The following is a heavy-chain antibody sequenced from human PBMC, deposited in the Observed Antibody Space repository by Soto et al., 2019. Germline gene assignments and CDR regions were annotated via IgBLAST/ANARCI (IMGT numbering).Heavy chain of an antibody. CDR2: INPSGGST. CDR1: GYTLIMYY. D-gene: IGHD3-22*01. Sequence: GASVKVSCKASGYTLIMYYIHWMRQAPGQGLEWMGLINPSGGSTTYAQKFQGRVTMTRDTSTSTVYMDLSSLRSEDTAVYYCARSPYSSGYYYAIDYGGQETQVTVSS. J-gene: IGHJ4*02. V-gene: IGHV1-46*01. CDR3: ARSPYSSGYYYAIDY.